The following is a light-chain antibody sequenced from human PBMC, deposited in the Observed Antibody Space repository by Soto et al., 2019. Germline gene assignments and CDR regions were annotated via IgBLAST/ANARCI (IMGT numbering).Light chain of an antibody. V-gene: IGLV2-8*01. J-gene: IGLJ2*01. CDR2: EVY. Sequence: QSVLTQPPSASGSPGQSVTISCTGTSSDVGGYNFVSWYQQHPGKAPKLIIYEVYKRPSGVPDRFFGFKSGNTASLTVSGLQAEDEAAYYCTSYAGRNNFVVFGGGTKLTVL. CDR3: TSYAGRNNFVV. CDR1: SSDVGGYNF.